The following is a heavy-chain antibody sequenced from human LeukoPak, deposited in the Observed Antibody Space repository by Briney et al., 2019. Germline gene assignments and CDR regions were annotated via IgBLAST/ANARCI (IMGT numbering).Heavy chain of an antibody. D-gene: IGHD2-15*01. Sequence: GRPLRLSCAASGFTFSSYGMHWVRQAPGKGLEWVAAIWYDGSNKYYADSVKGRFTISRDNSKNTMYLQMNSLRAEDTAVYYCARVGRYCSGGSCLDYWGQGTLVTVSS. CDR2: IWYDGSNK. J-gene: IGHJ4*02. CDR1: GFTFSSYG. CDR3: ARVGRYCSGGSCLDY. V-gene: IGHV3-33*01.